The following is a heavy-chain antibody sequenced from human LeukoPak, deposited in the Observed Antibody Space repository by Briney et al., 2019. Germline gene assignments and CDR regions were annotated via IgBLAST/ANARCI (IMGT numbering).Heavy chain of an antibody. CDR2: IYYSGST. D-gene: IGHD2-8*01. J-gene: IGHJ4*02. CDR3: ASGYCTNGVCPIDY. V-gene: IGHV4-39*07. CDR1: GGSISSSSYY. Sequence: SETLSLTCTVSGGSISSSSYYWGWLRQPPGKGLEWIGSIYYSGSTYYNPSLKSRVTISVDTSKNQFSLKLSSVTAADTAVYYCASGYCTNGVCPIDYWGQGTLVTVSS.